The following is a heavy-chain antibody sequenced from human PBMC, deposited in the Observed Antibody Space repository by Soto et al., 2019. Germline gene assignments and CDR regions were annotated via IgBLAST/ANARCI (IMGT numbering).Heavy chain of an antibody. J-gene: IGHJ4*02. CDR3: ARGKGGYVFMVLEY. D-gene: IGHD5-12*01. CDR2: INPHSGVT. V-gene: IGHV1-2*02. Sequence: SVKVSCKASGYTFTDYYLHWVRQAPGQGLEWMGRINPHSGVTNYAQRFQGRVTMTRDTSISTVYMELSRLRSDDTAVYYCARGKGGYVFMVLEYWGQGPLVTVSS. CDR1: GYTFTDYY.